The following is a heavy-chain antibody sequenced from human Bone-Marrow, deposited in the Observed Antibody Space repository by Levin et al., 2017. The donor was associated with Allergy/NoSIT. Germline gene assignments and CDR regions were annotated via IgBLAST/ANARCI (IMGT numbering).Heavy chain of an antibody. D-gene: IGHD2-21*02. CDR1: GGSIRSGDYY. J-gene: IGHJ4*02. CDR3: ARGPVVVTTIPYI. V-gene: IGHV4-31*03. CDR2: IYYSGST. Sequence: PSQTLSLTCTVSGGSIRSGDYYWNWIRQHPGKGLEWMGYIYYSGSTYYNPSLKSRSTISIDTSKNQFSLKLTSVTAADTAVYYCARGPVVVTTIPYIWGQGTLVTVSS.